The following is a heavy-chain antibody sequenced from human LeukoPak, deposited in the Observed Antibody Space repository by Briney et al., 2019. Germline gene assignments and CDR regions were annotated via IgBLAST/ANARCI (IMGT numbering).Heavy chain of an antibody. J-gene: IGHJ3*02. Sequence: GGSLRLSCAASGFTFSSYSMNWVRQAPGKGLEWVLSISSSSSYIYYADSVKGRFTISRDNAKNSLYLQMNSLRAEDTAVYYCARAQDINWGESAFDIWGQGTMVTVSS. CDR3: ARAQDINWGESAFDI. CDR1: GFTFSSYS. CDR2: ISSSSSYI. D-gene: IGHD3-16*01. V-gene: IGHV3-21*01.